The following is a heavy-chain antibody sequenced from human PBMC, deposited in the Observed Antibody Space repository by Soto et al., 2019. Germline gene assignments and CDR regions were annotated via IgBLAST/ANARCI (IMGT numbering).Heavy chain of an antibody. V-gene: IGHV3-23*01. D-gene: IGHD3-3*01. J-gene: IGHJ6*02. CDR1: GFTFSSYA. CDR3: AKDLTYYDFWSGYEDYYYYGMDV. CDR2: ISGSGGST. Sequence: PGGSLRLSCAASGFTFSSYAMSWVRQAPGKGLEWVSAISGSGGSTYYADSVKGRFTISRDNSKNTLYLQMNSLRAEDTAVYYCAKDLTYYDFWSGYEDYYYYGMDVWGQGTTVTVSS.